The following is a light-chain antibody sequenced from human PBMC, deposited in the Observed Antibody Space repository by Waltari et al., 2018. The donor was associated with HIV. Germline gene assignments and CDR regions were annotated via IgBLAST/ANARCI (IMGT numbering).Light chain of an antibody. Sequence: QSVLTQPPSVSAAPGQKVTISCSGSSSNIGNHYVSWYQHLPGTAPNLLDYEENKRPSGIPDRFSVSKSGTSATLGITGLLTGDEADYYCGTWDTSLSAGVFGTGTKVTVL. CDR3: GTWDTSLSAGV. CDR1: SSNIGNHY. J-gene: IGLJ1*01. V-gene: IGLV1-51*02. CDR2: EEN.